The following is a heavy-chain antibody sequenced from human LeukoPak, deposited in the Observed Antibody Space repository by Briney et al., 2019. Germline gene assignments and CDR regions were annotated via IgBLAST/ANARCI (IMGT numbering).Heavy chain of an antibody. D-gene: IGHD3-3*01. CDR1: GGTFSSYA. J-gene: IGHJ5*02. CDR2: IIPIFGTA. Sequence: SVKVSCKASGGTFSSYAISWVRQAPGQGLEWMGRIIPIFGTANYAQKFQGRVTITTDESTSTAYMELSSLRYEDTAVYYCARDRTDFWSGYYEGNWFDPWGQGTLVTVSS. V-gene: IGHV1-69*05. CDR3: ARDRTDFWSGYYEGNWFDP.